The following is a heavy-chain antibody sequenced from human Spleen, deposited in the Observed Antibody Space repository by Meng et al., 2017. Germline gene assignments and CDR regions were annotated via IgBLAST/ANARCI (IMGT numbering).Heavy chain of an antibody. CDR3: ARDRSSAWEYGAFDI. CDR2: ISQSGST. Sequence: SETLSLICAVSGYSISSGYYWGRIRQPPGKGLEWIGSISQSGSTYYNPSLKSRVTISLDSSNNHFSLKLTSVTAADTAVYYCARDRSSAWEYGAFDIWGQGTMVTVSS. D-gene: IGHD6-19*01. CDR1: GYSISSGYY. V-gene: IGHV4-38-2*02. J-gene: IGHJ3*02.